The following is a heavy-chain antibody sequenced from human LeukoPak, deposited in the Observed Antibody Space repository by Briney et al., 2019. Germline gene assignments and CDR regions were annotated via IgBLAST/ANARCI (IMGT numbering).Heavy chain of an antibody. Sequence: SETLSLTCTVSGGSTSSYYRSWIRQPPGKGLEWIGYIYYSGSTNYNPSLKSRVTISVDTSKNQFSLKLSSVTAADTAVYYCARGRVAARPGAFDIWGQGTMVTVSS. V-gene: IGHV4-59*12. D-gene: IGHD6-6*01. CDR3: ARGRVAARPGAFDI. CDR1: GGSTSSYY. CDR2: IYYSGST. J-gene: IGHJ3*02.